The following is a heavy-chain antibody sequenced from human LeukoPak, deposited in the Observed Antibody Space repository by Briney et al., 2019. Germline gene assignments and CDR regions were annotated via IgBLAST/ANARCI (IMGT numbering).Heavy chain of an antibody. CDR1: GFSLSDHY. D-gene: IGHD1-26*01. CDR2: SGSSGSTR. CDR3: ARPVYSGSYPDDAFDI. J-gene: IGHJ3*02. Sequence: PGGSLRLSCAASGFSLSDHYMSWIRQAPGKGLEWVSYSGSSGSTRYYADSVKGRFTISRDNTKNPLYLQMNSLRVEDTAVYYCARPVYSGSYPDDAFDIWGQGTMVTVSS. V-gene: IGHV3-11*04.